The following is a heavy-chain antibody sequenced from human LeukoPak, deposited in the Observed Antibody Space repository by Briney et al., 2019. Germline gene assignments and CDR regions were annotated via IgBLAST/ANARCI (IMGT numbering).Heavy chain of an antibody. D-gene: IGHD4-17*01. CDR3: ARGHYGPDY. CDR1: GGSISSGSYY. Sequence: PSETLSLTCTVSGGSISSGSYYWSWIRQPAGKGLEWIGRIYTSGSTNYNPSLKSRVTISVDTSKNQFSLKLSSVTAADTAVYYCARGHYGPDYWGQGTLVTVSS. J-gene: IGHJ4*02. CDR2: IYTSGST. V-gene: IGHV4-61*02.